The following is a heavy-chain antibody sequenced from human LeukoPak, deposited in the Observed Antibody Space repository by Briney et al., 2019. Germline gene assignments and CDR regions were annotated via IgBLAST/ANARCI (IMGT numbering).Heavy chain of an antibody. V-gene: IGHV3-53*01. CDR1: GFTVSTNY. Sequence: GGSLRLSCAASGFTVSTNYMSWVRQAPGKGLEWASILYSGSDTYYADSVKGRFTISRDSSKNILSLQMNNLRAEDTAVYYCSRVGDHFHWYLDLWGRGTLVTVSS. D-gene: IGHD3-10*01. CDR3: SRVGDHFHWYLDL. J-gene: IGHJ2*01. CDR2: LYSGSDT.